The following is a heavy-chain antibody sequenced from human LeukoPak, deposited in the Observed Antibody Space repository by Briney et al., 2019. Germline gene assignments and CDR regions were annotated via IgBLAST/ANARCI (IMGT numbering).Heavy chain of an antibody. J-gene: IGHJ4*02. CDR1: GFMFSSYG. D-gene: IGHD5-12*01. CDR2: ISGSGIDA. CDR3: ARDFGAYDLYFDH. V-gene: IGHV3-23*01. Sequence: PGGSLRLSCAASGFMFSSYGMNWVRQAPGKGMEWVAGISGSGIDADYADSVKGRFTISRDNSQNMLYLQMNSLRAEDTAVYYCARDFGAYDLYFDHWGQGTLVTVSS.